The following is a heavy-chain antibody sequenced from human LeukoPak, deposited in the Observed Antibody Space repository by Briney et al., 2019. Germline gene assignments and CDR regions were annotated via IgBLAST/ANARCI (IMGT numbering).Heavy chain of an antibody. J-gene: IGHJ4*02. CDR3: ARGWGFDY. D-gene: IGHD7-27*01. V-gene: IGHV6-1*01. Sequence: SQTLSLTCAISGDSVSSNSAAWNWIRQSPPRGLEWLGRTYYRSKWFNGYAVSVKSRISISPDTSKNQFSLQLNSVTPDDTAVYYCARGWGFDYWGQGTLVTVSS. CDR2: TYYRSKWFN. CDR1: GDSVSSNSAA.